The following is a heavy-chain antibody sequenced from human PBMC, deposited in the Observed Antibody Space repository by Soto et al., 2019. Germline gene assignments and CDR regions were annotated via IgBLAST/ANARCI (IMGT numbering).Heavy chain of an antibody. CDR2: IHYRGST. D-gene: IGHD5-12*01. CDR3: ARGIGYYFDS. Sequence: SETLSLTCSVSGGSISSSSYFWGWIRQPPGKGLEWIGNIHYRGSTYYNASLKSRVTISVDTSKNQFSLKLSSVTAADSAVYSCARGIGYYFDSWGQGTLVTVSS. V-gene: IGHV4-39*01. CDR1: GGSISSSSYF. J-gene: IGHJ4*02.